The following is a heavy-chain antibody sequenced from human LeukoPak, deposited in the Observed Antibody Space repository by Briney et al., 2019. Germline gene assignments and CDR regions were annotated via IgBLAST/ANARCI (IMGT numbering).Heavy chain of an antibody. Sequence: SETLSLTCTVSGGSISSYYWSWIRQPPGKGLEWIGYIYYSGSTNYNPSLKSRVTISVDTSKNQFSLKLSSVTAADTAVYYCARLSDWSGSSTPHWGQGTLVTVSS. J-gene: IGHJ4*02. D-gene: IGHD3-3*01. CDR1: GGSISSYY. CDR2: IYYSGST. CDR3: ARLSDWSGSSTPH. V-gene: IGHV4-59*01.